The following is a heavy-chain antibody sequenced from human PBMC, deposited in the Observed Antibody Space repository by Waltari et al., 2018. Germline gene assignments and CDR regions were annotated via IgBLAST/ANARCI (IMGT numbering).Heavy chain of an antibody. CDR3: AGGDGYNYAFDY. V-gene: IGHV4-34*01. Sequence: QVQLQQWGAGLLKPSETLSLTCAVYGGSFSGYYWSWIRQPPGKGLEWIGEINHSGSTNYNPSLKSRVTISVDTSKNQFSLKLSSVTAADTAVYYCAGGDGYNYAFDYWGQGTLVTVSS. CDR1: GGSFSGYY. CDR2: INHSGST. D-gene: IGHD5-12*01. J-gene: IGHJ4*02.